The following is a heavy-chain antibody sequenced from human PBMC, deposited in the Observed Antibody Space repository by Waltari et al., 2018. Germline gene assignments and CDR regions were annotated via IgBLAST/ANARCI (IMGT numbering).Heavy chain of an antibody. D-gene: IGHD3-3*01. CDR2: INHSGST. CDR1: GGSFSGYY. J-gene: IGHJ4*02. CDR3: ARWGGYYSV. V-gene: IGHV4-34*10. Sequence: QVQLQESGPGLVKPSETLSLTCTVSGGSFSGYYWSWIRQPPGKGLEWIGEINHSGSTNYNPSLKSRVTISVDTSKNQFSLKLSSVTAADTAVYYCARWGGYYSVGGQGTLVTVSS.